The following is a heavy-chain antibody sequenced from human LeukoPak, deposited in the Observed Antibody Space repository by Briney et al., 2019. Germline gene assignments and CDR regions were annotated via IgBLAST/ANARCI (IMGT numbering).Heavy chain of an antibody. CDR3: ATGLRGRGVGAFDY. V-gene: IGHV1-24*01. Sequence: ASVKVSCKVSGYTLTELSMHWVRQAPGKGLEWMGGFDPEDGETIYAQKFQGRVTMTEDTSTDTAYMELSSLRSEDTAAYYCATGLRGRGVGAFDYWGQGNLVTVSS. CDR2: FDPEDGET. J-gene: IGHJ4*02. CDR1: GYTLTELS. D-gene: IGHD3-10*01.